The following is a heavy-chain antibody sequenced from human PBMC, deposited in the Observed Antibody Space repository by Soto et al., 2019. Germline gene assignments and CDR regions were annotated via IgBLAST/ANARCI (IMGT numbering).Heavy chain of an antibody. J-gene: IGHJ6*03. CDR1: GGSISSYY. V-gene: IGHV4-59*08. Sequence: TSETLSLTCTVSGGSISSYYWSWIRQPPGKGLEWIGYIYYSGSTNYNPSLKSRVTISVDTSKNQFSLKLSSVTAADTAVYYCARLRPTWPYYYYMDVWGKGTTVTVSS. D-gene: IGHD3-10*01. CDR2: IYYSGST. CDR3: ARLRPTWPYYYYMDV.